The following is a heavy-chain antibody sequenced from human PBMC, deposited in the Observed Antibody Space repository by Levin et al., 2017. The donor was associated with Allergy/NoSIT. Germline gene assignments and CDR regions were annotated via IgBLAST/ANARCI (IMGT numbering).Heavy chain of an antibody. V-gene: IGHV3-21*01. Sequence: GGSLRLSCAASGFTFSSYSMNWVCQAPGKGLEWVSSISSSSSYIYYADSVKGRFTISRDNAKNSLYLQMNSLRAEDTAVYYCARSSMAVAGAFDYWGQGTLVTVSS. CDR1: GFTFSSYS. D-gene: IGHD6-19*01. CDR2: ISSSSSYI. CDR3: ARSSMAVAGAFDY. J-gene: IGHJ4*02.